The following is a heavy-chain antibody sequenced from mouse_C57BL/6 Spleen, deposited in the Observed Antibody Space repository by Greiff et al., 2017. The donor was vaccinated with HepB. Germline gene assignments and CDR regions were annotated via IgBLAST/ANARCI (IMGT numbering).Heavy chain of an antibody. CDR1: GYTFTSYW. J-gene: IGHJ2*01. CDR2: IDPSDSET. Sequence: VQLQQPGAELVRPGSSVKLSCKASGYTFTSYWMHWVKQRPIQGLEWIGNIDPSDSETHYNQKFKDKATLTVDKSSSTAYMQLSSLTSEDSAFYYCATAYYSNYDYFDYWGQGTTLTVSS. V-gene: IGHV1-52*01. CDR3: ATAYYSNYDYFDY. D-gene: IGHD2-5*01.